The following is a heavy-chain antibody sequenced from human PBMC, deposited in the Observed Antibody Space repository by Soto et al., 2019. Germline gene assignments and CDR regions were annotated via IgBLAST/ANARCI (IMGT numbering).Heavy chain of an antibody. V-gene: IGHV3-11*01. D-gene: IGHD6-13*01. CDR2: ISSTGSTI. CDR1: GFTFSDYY. CDR3: ATAAAGFGSRLHPGYFDY. J-gene: IGHJ4*02. Sequence: QVQLVESGGGLVKPGGSLRLSCAASGFTFSDYYMSWIRQAPGKGLEWVSYISSTGSTIYYADSVKGRFTISRDNAKNSLYLQMNSLRAEDTAVYYCATAAAGFGSRLHPGYFDYWGQGTLVTVSS.